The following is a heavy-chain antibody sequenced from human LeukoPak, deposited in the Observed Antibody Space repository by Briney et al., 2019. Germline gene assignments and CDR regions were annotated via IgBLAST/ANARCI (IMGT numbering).Heavy chain of an antibody. CDR1: GFTFSTYW. J-gene: IGHJ4*02. CDR2: IKQDGNEK. D-gene: IGHD1-1*01. CDR3: ASGELDSLYYFDY. Sequence: GGSLRLSCVASGFTFSTYWMSWVRQAPGKGLEWVANIKQDGNEKYYVDSVKGRFTISRDNAKNSLYLQMNSLRAEDTAVYYCASGELDSLYYFDYWGQGTLVTVSS. V-gene: IGHV3-7*01.